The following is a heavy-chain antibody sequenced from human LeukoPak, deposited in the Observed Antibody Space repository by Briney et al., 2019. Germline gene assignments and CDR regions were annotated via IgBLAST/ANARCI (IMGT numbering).Heavy chain of an antibody. CDR2: INTIGTTI. CDR1: GFTFSNYY. CDR3: ARGDFGRYAFDF. D-gene: IGHD2/OR15-2a*01. Sequence: PGGSLRLSCAASGFTFSNYYMSWIRQAPGKGLEWVSYINTIGTTIYYADSLKGRFTISRDNAKNSLSLQMDSLRAEDTAVYYCARGDFGRYAFDFWGQGTMVTASS. V-gene: IGHV3-11*01. J-gene: IGHJ3*01.